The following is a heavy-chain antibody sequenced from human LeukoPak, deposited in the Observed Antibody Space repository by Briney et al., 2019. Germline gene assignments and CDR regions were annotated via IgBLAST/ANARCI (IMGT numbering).Heavy chain of an antibody. CDR2: INPNSGGT. CDR1: GYTFTGYY. CDR3: ARDGRGILTGAYYYYGMDV. V-gene: IGHV1-2*02. D-gene: IGHD3-9*01. Sequence: ASVKVSCKASGYTFTGYYMHWVRRAPGQGLEWMGWINPNSGGTNYAQKFQGRVTMTRDTSISTAYMELSRLRSDDTAVYYCARDGRGILTGAYYYYGMDVWGQGTTVTVSS. J-gene: IGHJ6*02.